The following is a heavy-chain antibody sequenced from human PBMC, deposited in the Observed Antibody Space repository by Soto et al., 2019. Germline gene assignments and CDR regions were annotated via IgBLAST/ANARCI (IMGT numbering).Heavy chain of an antibody. CDR3: AKDYIAAAGTPYFDY. CDR2: ISGSGGST. V-gene: IGHV3-23*01. CDR1: GFTFSSYA. Sequence: GGSLRLSCAAPGFTFSSYAMSWVRQAPGKGLEWVSAISGSGGSTYYADSVKGRFTISRDNSKNTLYLQMNSLRAEDTAVYYCAKDYIAAAGTPYFDYWGQGTLVTVSS. D-gene: IGHD6-13*01. J-gene: IGHJ4*02.